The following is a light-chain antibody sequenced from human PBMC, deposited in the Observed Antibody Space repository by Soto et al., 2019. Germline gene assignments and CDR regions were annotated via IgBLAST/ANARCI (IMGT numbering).Light chain of an antibody. J-gene: IGLJ1*01. CDR3: SSYTSSSTLYV. Sequence: QSALTQPASVSGSPGQSITISCAGTSSDIGGYNYVSWYQQHPGKAPKVMIYEVSNRPSGVSNRFSGSKSGNTASLTISGLQAEDEADYYCSSYTSSSTLYVFGSGTKVPV. CDR1: SSDIGGYNY. V-gene: IGLV2-14*01. CDR2: EVS.